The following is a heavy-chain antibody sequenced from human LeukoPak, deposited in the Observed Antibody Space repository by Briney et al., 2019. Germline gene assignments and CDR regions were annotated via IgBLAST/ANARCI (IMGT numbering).Heavy chain of an antibody. CDR1: GYTFTSYD. CDR3: ARGRDEVVPAAMGYYYYMDV. CDR2: MNPNSGNT. J-gene: IGHJ6*03. D-gene: IGHD2-2*01. V-gene: IGHV1-8*03. Sequence: GASVKVSCKAPGYTFTSYDINWVRQATGQGLEWMGWMNPNSGNTGYAQKFQGRVTITRNTSISTAYMELSSLRSEDTAVYYCARGRDEVVPAAMGYYYYMDVWGKGTTVTVSS.